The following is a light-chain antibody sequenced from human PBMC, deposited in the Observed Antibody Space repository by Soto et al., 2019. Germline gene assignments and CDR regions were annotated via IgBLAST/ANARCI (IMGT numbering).Light chain of an antibody. CDR3: QSYDSSLSVV. CDR1: SSNIGAGYD. V-gene: IGLV1-40*01. J-gene: IGLJ2*01. CDR2: GNS. Sequence: QSVLTQPPSVSGAPGQRVTISCTGSSSNIGAGYDVHWYQQLPGTAPKLLIYGNSNRPSGVPDRFSCYKSGTSASLAITGLQAEDEADYYCQSYDSSLSVVFGGGTKLTVL.